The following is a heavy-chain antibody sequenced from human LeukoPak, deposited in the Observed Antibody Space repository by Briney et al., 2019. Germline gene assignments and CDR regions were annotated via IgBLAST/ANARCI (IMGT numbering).Heavy chain of an antibody. CDR2: IIPIFGTA. V-gene: IGHV1-69*06. D-gene: IGHD6-19*01. CDR3: ARDLLYSSGWYENWFDP. CDR1: GGTFSSYA. J-gene: IGHJ5*02. Sequence: ASVKVSCKASGGTFSSYAISWVRQAPGQGLEWMGGIIPIFGTANYAQKFQGRVTITADKSTSTAYMELSSLRSEDTAVYYCARDLLYSSGWYENWFDPWGQGTLVTVSS.